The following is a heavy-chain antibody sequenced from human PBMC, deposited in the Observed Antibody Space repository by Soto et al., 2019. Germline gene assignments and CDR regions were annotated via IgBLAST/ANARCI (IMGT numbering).Heavy chain of an antibody. CDR3: AKSYRVVVPAACDY. CDR2: ISYDGSNK. V-gene: IGHV3-30*18. J-gene: IGHJ4*02. CDR1: GFTFSSYG. D-gene: IGHD2-2*01. Sequence: GGSLRLSCAASGFTFSSYGMHWVRQAPGKGLEWVAVISYDGSNKYYADSVKGRFTISRDNSKNTLYLQMNSLRAEDTAVYYCAKSYRVVVPAACDYWGQGTLVTVSS.